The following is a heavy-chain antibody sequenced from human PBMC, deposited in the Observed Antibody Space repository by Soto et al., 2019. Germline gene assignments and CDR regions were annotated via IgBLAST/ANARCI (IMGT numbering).Heavy chain of an antibody. CDR1: GGSISSSSYY. J-gene: IGHJ4*02. D-gene: IGHD3-22*01. Sequence: ETLSLTCTVSGGSISSSSYYWGWIRQPPGKGLEWIGSIYYSGSTYYNPSLKSQVTISVDTSKNQFSLKLSSVTAADTAVYYCARNGDYYDSSGYPGLFDYWGQGTLVTVSS. CDR2: IYYSGST. V-gene: IGHV4-39*01. CDR3: ARNGDYYDSSGYPGLFDY.